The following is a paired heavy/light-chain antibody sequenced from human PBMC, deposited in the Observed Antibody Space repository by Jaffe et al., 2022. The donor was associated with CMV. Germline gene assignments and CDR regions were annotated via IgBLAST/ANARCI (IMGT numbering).Heavy chain of an antibody. CDR1: GGSFSNSA. CDR2: ITPILGTI. CDR3: ARLRAYINGYERDY. Sequence: QVQLVQSGAEVKKPGSSVKVSCKPSGGSFSNSAISWVRQAPGQGLEWMGGITPILGTINYAQKFQGRVTISADESTSTFYLEVSSLRSEDTAIYYCARLRAYINGYERDYWGQGTLVTVSS. D-gene: IGHD5-18*01. J-gene: IGHJ4*02. V-gene: IGHV1-69*01.
Light chain of an antibody. CDR1: QGIRND. CDR2: AAS. V-gene: IGKV1-17*01. Sequence: DIQMTQSPSSLSASVGDRVTITCRASQGIRNDLAWYQQKPGKAPKRLIYAASSLQSGVPSRFSGSGSGTEFTLTISSLQPEDFATYYCLQYNSYPHTFGQGTKLEIK. CDR3: LQYNSYPHT. J-gene: IGKJ2*01.